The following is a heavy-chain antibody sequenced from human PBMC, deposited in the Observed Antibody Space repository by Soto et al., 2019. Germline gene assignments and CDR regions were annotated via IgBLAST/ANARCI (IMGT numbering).Heavy chain of an antibody. CDR2: ISVDGSST. J-gene: IGHJ3*02. CDR1: GFTFSTYA. Sequence: EVQLVESGGGLVQPGGYLRLSCAASGFTFSTYAMHWVRQAPGKGLEYVSLISVDGSSTYYAKAVKGRFTISRDNSTNTLYLQMGSLGAEDMAVYYFASVCSTTSCYGAFDIWGQGTRVIVSS. CDR3: ASVCSTTSCYGAFDI. D-gene: IGHD2-2*01. V-gene: IGHV3-64*01.